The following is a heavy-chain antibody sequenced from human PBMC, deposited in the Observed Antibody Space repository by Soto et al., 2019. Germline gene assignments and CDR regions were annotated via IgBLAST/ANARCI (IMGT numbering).Heavy chain of an antibody. CDR3: ARAPGTARRFDS. D-gene: IGHD6-6*01. V-gene: IGHV4-59*01. CDR2: IYYTGST. CDR1: GSYISSYY. J-gene: IGHJ4*02. Sequence: SETLSLTCNVSGSYISSYYWSWIRQPPGKGLEWMGNIYYTGSTNYNPSLKSRVTISVDTSKNHFSLNLSSVTAADTAVYFCARAPGTARRFDSWGQGTLVTVSS.